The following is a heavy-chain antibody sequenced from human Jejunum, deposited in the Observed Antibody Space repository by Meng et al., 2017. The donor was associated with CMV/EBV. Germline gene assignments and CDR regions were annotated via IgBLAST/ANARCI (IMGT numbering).Heavy chain of an antibody. Sequence: VQLLQSGAEVKKPGSSVKVSCTSSGGSVNNYAINWVRQAPGQGLEWMGGIIPIFRTPQYAQKFQGRLTITADGPTGTTFMELSSLTSDDTAIYYCARGFSNGYQPFEYWGQGTLVTVSS. J-gene: IGHJ4*02. CDR2: IIPIFRTP. D-gene: IGHD2-2*01. CDR3: ARGFSNGYQPFEY. V-gene: IGHV1-69*12. CDR1: GGSVNNYA.